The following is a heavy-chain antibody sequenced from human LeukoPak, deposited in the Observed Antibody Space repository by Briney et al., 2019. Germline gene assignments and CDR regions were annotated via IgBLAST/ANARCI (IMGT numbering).Heavy chain of an antibody. V-gene: IGHV1-2*02. CDR1: GYTFTSYY. CDR3: ATNPYVTFYSMDV. J-gene: IGHJ6*02. Sequence: GASVKVSCKASGYTFTSYYIHWVRQAPGQGLEWMGWINSISGGTQYAQKFQGRVTMTSDTSISTAYMELSRLTSDDTAVYYCATNPYVTFYSMDVWGRGTTVTVSS. CDR2: INSISGGT. D-gene: IGHD3-10*02.